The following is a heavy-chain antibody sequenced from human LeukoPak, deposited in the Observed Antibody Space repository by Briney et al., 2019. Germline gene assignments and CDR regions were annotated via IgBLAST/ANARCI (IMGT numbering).Heavy chain of an antibody. V-gene: IGHV4-59*01. CDR2: IYYSGST. Sequence: SETLSLTCTVSGGSISSYYWSWIRQPPGKGLEWIGYIYYSGSTNYNPSLKSRVTISVDTSKNQFSLKLSPVTAADTAVYYCARASSGYQGAFDIWGQGTMVTVSS. CDR3: ARASSGYQGAFDI. J-gene: IGHJ3*02. D-gene: IGHD3-22*01. CDR1: GGSISSYY.